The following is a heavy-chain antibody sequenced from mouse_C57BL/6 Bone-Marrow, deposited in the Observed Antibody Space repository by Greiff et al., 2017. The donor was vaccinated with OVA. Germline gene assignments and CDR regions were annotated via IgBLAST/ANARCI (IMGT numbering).Heavy chain of an antibody. J-gene: IGHJ2*01. CDR1: GYTFTSYW. CDR2: IYPSDSET. D-gene: IGHD1-1*01. CDR3: ARTPSYYVYY. V-gene: IGHV1-61*01. Sequence: VQLQQPGAELVRPGSSVKLSCKASGYTFTSYWMDWVKQRPGQGLEWIGNIYPSDSETHYNQKFKDKATLTVDKSSSTAYMQLSSLTSEDSAVYYCARTPSYYVYYWGQGTTLTVSS.